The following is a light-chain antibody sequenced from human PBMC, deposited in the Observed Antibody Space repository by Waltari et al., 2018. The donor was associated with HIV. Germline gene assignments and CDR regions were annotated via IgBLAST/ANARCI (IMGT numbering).Light chain of an antibody. CDR3: SSYTTSNTIL. J-gene: IGLJ2*01. Sequence: QSALTQPPSVSGSPGQSFTISCTGTSNDIGTYNRVSCYQQPPGAAPKLIIFEVSNRPSGVPDRFSGSKSGNTASLTISGLQAEDGADYYCSSYTTSNTILFGGGTTLTVL. V-gene: IGLV2-18*02. CDR2: EVS. CDR1: SNDIGTYNR.